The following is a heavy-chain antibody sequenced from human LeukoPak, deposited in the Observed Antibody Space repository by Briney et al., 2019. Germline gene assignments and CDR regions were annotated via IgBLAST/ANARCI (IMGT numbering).Heavy chain of an antibody. J-gene: IGHJ4*02. V-gene: IGHV1-24*01. CDR3: ATDQPPVGARPQFDY. CDR1: GYTLTELS. D-gene: IGHD1-26*01. Sequence: ASVKVSCKVSGYTLTELSMYWVRQAPGKGLEWMGGFDPEDGETIYAQKFQGRVTMTEDTSTDTAYMELSSLRSEDTAVYYCATDQPPVGARPQFDYWGQGTLVTVSS. CDR2: FDPEDGET.